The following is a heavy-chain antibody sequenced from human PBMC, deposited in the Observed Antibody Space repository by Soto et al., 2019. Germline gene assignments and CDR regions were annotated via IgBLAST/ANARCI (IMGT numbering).Heavy chain of an antibody. CDR2: IYPGDSDT. J-gene: IGHJ4*02. Sequence: GESLKISCKVSGYSLISHWIGWVRQMPGKGLEWMGSIYPGDSDTRYGPSFQGQVTISVDKSNSTAYLQWSSLKASDTAMYYCATTVADASFDYWGQGTLVTVSS. V-gene: IGHV5-51*01. D-gene: IGHD6-19*01. CDR1: GYSLISHW. CDR3: ATTVADASFDY.